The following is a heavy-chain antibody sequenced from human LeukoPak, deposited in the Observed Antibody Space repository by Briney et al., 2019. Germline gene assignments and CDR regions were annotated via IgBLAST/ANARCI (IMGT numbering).Heavy chain of an antibody. Sequence: ASVKVSCKASGYTLSVYGISWGRQAPGQGLEWVGWITTYIGNSKYAEKFQGRVTMTTDTSTSTYYMEMRSMRSDATAIYYSATDCSNGVCFPRDYWGQGTQLTVST. CDR2: ITTYIGNS. CDR3: ATDCSNGVCFPRDY. CDR1: GYTLSVYG. J-gene: IGHJ4*02. D-gene: IGHD2-8*01. V-gene: IGHV1-18*01.